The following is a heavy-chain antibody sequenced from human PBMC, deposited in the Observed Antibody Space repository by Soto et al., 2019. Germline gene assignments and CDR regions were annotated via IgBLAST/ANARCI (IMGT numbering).Heavy chain of an antibody. CDR3: ARRYGGNLDY. CDR2: IYYSGST. D-gene: IGHD1-26*01. CDR1: GVSIHSYY. Sequence: SETLSLTCTVSGVSIHSYYCSWIRQPPGKGLEWIGYIYYSGSTNYNPSLKSRVTISVDTSKNQFSLKLSSVTAADTAVYYCARRYGGNLDYWGQGTLVTVS. V-gene: IGHV4-59*08. J-gene: IGHJ4*02.